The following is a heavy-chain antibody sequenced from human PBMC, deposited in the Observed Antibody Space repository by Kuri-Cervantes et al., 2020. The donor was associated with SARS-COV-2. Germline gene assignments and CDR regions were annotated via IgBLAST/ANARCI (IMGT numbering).Heavy chain of an antibody. D-gene: IGHD3-10*01. CDR2: IYYSGSN. CDR3: ASGSFGSNDF. V-gene: IGHV4-61*01. Sequence: GSLRLSCTVSGGSVSSGSYYWSWTRQPPGKGLEWIGYIYYSGSNKYNPSLKSRVTISGDKSKNQFSLRLTSVTAADTAVYYCASGSFGSNDFWGQGTLVPSPQ. CDR1: GGSVSSGSYY. J-gene: IGHJ4*02.